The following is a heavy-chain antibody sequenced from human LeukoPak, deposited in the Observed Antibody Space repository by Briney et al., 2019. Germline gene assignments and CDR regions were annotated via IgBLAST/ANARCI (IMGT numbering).Heavy chain of an antibody. CDR3: ARPDSNNY. CDR1: GGSISSSSYY. J-gene: IGHJ4*02. CDR2: VYYSGSA. V-gene: IGHV4-39*01. D-gene: IGHD6-13*01. Sequence: SETLSLTCTVSGGSISSSSYYWGWIRQPPGKGLEWIGCVYYSGSAYFNPSLKSRVTISVDTSKNQFSLKLSSVTAADTAVYYCARPDSNNYWGQGTLVTVSS.